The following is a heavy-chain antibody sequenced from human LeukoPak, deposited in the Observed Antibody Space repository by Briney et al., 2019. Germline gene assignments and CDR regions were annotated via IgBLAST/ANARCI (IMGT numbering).Heavy chain of an antibody. J-gene: IGHJ4*02. D-gene: IGHD2-8*01. CDR2: IWYDGSNK. Sequence: GGSLRLSCAASGFTFSSYGMHWVRQAPGKGLEWVAVIWYDGSNKYYADSVKGRFTISRDNSKNTLCLQMNSLRAEDTAVYYCARDHCTNGVCAYFDYWGQGTLVTVSS. CDR3: ARDHCTNGVCAYFDY. V-gene: IGHV3-33*01. CDR1: GFTFSSYG.